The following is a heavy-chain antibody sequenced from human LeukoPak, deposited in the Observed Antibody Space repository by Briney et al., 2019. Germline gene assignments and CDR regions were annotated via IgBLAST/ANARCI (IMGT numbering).Heavy chain of an antibody. V-gene: IGHV4-61*01. D-gene: IGHD2/OR15-2a*01. Sequence: SETLSLACTVSGGSISGGSYYWSWIRQPPGKGLEWIGYIYYSGSTKYNLSLKSRVTISVDTSKNQLSLKLSSVTAADTAVYYCARGEYGLFDYWGQGTLVTVSS. J-gene: IGHJ4*02. CDR1: GGSISGGSYY. CDR3: ARGEYGLFDY. CDR2: IYYSGST.